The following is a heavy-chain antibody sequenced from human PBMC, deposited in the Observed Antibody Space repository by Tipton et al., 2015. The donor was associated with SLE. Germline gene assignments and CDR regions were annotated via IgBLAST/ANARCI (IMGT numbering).Heavy chain of an antibody. CDR3: ASVDDTVTTHFEH. V-gene: IGHV4-4*07. CDR1: GGSISFDY. J-gene: IGHJ4*02. CDR2: IYSSGDR. Sequence: TLSLTCTVSGGSISFDYWSWIRQSAGRGLEWIGRIYSSGDRDYNPSLRSRVTMSIDASQNRVSLRLKSVSAADTAIYYCASVDDTVTTHFEHWGQGTLVTVSS. D-gene: IGHD4-17*01.